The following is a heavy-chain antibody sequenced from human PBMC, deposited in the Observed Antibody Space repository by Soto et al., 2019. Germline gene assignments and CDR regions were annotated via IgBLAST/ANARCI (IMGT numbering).Heavy chain of an antibody. CDR3: ARLLYDSGDYVGY. Sequence: PGGSLRLSCVASGFSFSSYSMNWVRQAPGKGLEWVAYISPSDTTIYYADSVQGRFTISRDDSKNSVYLQMDGLRVDDSALYYCARLLYDSGDYVGYWGQGTLVTVSA. V-gene: IGHV3-48*01. CDR1: GFSFSSYS. D-gene: IGHD4-17*01. CDR2: ISPSDTTI. J-gene: IGHJ4*02.